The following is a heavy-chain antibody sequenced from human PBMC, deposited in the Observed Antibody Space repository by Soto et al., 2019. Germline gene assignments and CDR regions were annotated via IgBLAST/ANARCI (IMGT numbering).Heavy chain of an antibody. CDR2: TYYTADT. Sequence: TSETLSLTCSVSGISIRSYFWSWIRQPPGKGLEWIGYTYYTADTKYSHSFESLATISADPSKKQYSLSLSPVSAADTALYFCAGSKNRGESIDYWGQGALVTVS. D-gene: IGHD3-10*01. CDR1: GISIRSYF. J-gene: IGHJ4*02. V-gene: IGHV4-59*01. CDR3: AGSKNRGESIDY.